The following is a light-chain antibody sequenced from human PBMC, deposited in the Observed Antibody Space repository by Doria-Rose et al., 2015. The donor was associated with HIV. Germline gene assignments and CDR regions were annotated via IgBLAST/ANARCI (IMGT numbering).Light chain of an antibody. CDR3: HQYGTSWT. CDR1: QSFSSTY. J-gene: IGKJ1*01. V-gene: IGKV3-20*01. CDR2: DGS. Sequence: EIVLTQSPGTLSLSPGERATLSCRASQSFSSTYLAWYQQNPGQAPSLLIYDGSTRATGIPDRFSASGSGTDFTLTINRLEPEYFALYYCHQYGTSWTFGQGTKVEI.